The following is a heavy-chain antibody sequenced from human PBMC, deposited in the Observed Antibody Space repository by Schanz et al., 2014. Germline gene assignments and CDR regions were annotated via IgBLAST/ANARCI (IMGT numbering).Heavy chain of an antibody. CDR1: GFTFSSYS. CDR2: VSSDGNND. D-gene: IGHD1-20*01. V-gene: IGHV3-30*18. Sequence: VQLVESGGGLVQPGKSLRLSCAASGFTFSSYSMNWVRQAPGKGLEWVALVSSDGNNDYYTDSVKGRFTISRDNSKNTVHLQMNSLRAEDTAVYYCANNWNLDYWGQGTLVTVSS. CDR3: ANNWNLDY. J-gene: IGHJ4*02.